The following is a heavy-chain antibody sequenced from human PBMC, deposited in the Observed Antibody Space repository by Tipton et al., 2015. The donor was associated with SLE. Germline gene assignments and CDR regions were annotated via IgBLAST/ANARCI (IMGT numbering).Heavy chain of an antibody. CDR1: GFTFDDYT. D-gene: IGHD6-19*01. Sequence: SLRLFCAASGFTFDDYTMHWVCQAPGKGLEWVSLISWDVSSTYYADSVKGRFTISRDNSKNSLYLQMNSLRTEDTALYYCARATHSSGWYIDLWGRGTLVTVSS. CDR2: ISWDVSST. J-gene: IGHJ2*01. V-gene: IGHV3-43*01. CDR3: ARATHSSGWYIDL.